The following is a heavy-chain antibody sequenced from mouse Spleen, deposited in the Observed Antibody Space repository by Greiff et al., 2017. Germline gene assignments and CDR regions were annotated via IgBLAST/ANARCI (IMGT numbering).Heavy chain of an antibody. CDR1: GYTFTSYG. J-gene: IGHJ3*01. V-gene: IGHV1-81*01. D-gene: IGHD1-1*01. CDR3: ARYYYGSSPAWFAY. Sequence: VKLQESGAELARPGASVKLSCKASGYTFTSYGISWVKQRTGQGLEWIGEIYPRSGNTYYNEKFKGKATLTADKSSSTAYMELRSLTSEDSAVYFCARYYYGSSPAWFAYWGQGTLVTVSA. CDR2: IYPRSGNT.